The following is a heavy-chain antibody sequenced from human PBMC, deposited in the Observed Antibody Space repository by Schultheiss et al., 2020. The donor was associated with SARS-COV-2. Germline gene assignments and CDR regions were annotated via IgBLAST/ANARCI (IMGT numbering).Heavy chain of an antibody. J-gene: IGHJ4*02. CDR2: INHSGST. Sequence: SQTLSLTCAVYGGSFSSYYWGWIRQPPGKGLEWIGEINHSGSTNYNPSLKSRVTISVDTSKNQFSLKLSSVTAADTAVYYCARGGYSYGFQPYYFDYWGQGTLVTVSS. CDR3: ARGGYSYGFQPYYFDY. V-gene: IGHV4-34*01. D-gene: IGHD5-18*01. CDR1: GGSFSSYY.